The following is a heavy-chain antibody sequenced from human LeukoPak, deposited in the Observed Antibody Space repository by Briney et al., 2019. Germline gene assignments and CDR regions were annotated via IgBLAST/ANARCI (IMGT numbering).Heavy chain of an antibody. D-gene: IGHD5-24*01. CDR2: ISSSGSTI. CDR1: GFTFRSYW. Sequence: GGSLGLSCAASGFTFRSYWLSWVRQAPGKGLEWVSYISSSGSTIYYADSVKGRFTISRDNAKNSLYLQMNSLRAEDTAVYYCARVGVEFDLDYWGQGTLVTVSS. CDR3: ARVGVEFDLDY. V-gene: IGHV3-48*04. J-gene: IGHJ4*02.